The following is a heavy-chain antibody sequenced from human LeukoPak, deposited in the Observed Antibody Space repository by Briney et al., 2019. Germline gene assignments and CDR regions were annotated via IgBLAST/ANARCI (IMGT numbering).Heavy chain of an antibody. CDR3: AKDRAVVVTAVDY. CDR2: ISGSGGST. D-gene: IGHD2-21*02. J-gene: IGHJ4*02. Sequence: VGSLRLSCAASGFTFSSYAMSWVRQAPGKGLEWLSAISGSGGSTYYADSVKGRFTISRDNSKNTLYLQMNSLRAEDTAVYYCAKDRAVVVTAVDYWGQGTLVTVSS. V-gene: IGHV3-23*01. CDR1: GFTFSSYA.